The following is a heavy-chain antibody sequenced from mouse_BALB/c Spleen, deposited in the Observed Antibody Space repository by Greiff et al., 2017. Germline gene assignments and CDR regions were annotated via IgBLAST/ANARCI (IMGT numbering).Heavy chain of an antibody. Sequence: EVKLVESGPGLVKPSQSLSLTCSVTGYSITSGYYWNWIRQFPGNKLEWMGYISYDGSNNYNPSLKNRISITRDTSKNQFFLKLNSVTTEDTATYYCARGGWLLLYAMDYWGQGTSVTVSS. CDR2: ISYDGSN. V-gene: IGHV3-6*02. CDR1: GYSITSGYY. D-gene: IGHD2-3*01. J-gene: IGHJ4*01. CDR3: ARGGWLLLYAMDY.